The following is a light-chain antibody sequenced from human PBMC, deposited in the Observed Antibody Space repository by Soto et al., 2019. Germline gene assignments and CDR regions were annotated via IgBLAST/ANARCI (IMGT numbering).Light chain of an antibody. J-gene: IGKJ5*01. CDR1: QSISSW. CDR3: QQXNSYLIT. CDR2: DAS. V-gene: IGKV1-5*01. Sequence: DIQMTQSPSTLSASVGDRVTITCRASQSISSWLAWYQQKPGKAPKLLIYDASSLESGVPSRFSGSGSGTKFTLTISSLQPDDFATYYRQQXNSYLITLGQGTRLEIK.